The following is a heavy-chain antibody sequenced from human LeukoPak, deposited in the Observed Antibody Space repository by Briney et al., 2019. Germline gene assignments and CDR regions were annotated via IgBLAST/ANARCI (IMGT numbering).Heavy chain of an antibody. CDR3: AKARGFGEGRFGRNYFDY. V-gene: IGHV3-23*01. J-gene: IGHJ4*02. Sequence: GGSLRLSCAASGFSFSTYSMSWVRHPPGRGREWVSSISGSAFTTVLADSVKGRFSISRDNYESTLYLEMNSVTAEETAGYYCAKARGFGEGRFGRNYFDYWGQGILVTVSS. CDR2: ISGSAFTT. CDR1: GFSFSTYS. D-gene: IGHD3-10*01.